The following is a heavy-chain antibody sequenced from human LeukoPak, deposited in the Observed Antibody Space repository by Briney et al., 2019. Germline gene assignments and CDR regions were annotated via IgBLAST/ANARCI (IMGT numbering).Heavy chain of an antibody. CDR1: GGSISSYY. V-gene: IGHV4-59*01. Sequence: SETLSLTCTVSGGSISSYYWSWIRQPPGKGLEWIGYIYHSGSTNHNHSLKSRVTISVDTSNNQFSLKLSSVTAADTAVYYWGGEQGVRGPYYYGMDVWGKGTTVTVSS. D-gene: IGHD3-10*01. CDR3: GGEQGVRGPYYYGMDV. J-gene: IGHJ6*04. CDR2: IYHSGST.